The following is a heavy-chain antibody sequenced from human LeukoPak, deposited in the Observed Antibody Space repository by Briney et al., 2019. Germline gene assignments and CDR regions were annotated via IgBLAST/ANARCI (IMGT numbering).Heavy chain of an antibody. CDR3: AKDRAKHQLGRGYFGY. CDR1: GFTFSSYA. CDR2: ISGSGGST. D-gene: IGHD6-13*01. Sequence: GGSLGLSCAASGFTFSSYAMSWVRQAPGKGLEWVSAISGSGGSTYYADSVKGRFTISRDNSKNTLYLQMNSLRAEDTAVYYCAKDRAKHQLGRGYFGYWGQGTLVTVSS. J-gene: IGHJ4*02. V-gene: IGHV3-23*01.